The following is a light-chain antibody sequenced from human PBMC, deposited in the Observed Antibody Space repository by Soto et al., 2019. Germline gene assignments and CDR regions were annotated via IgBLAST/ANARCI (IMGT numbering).Light chain of an antibody. CDR2: TTS. Sequence: DIVLTQSPGTLSLSPGERASLSCRASQSLSGYLAWYQQRPGKAPRLLIYTTSNRATDIPDRFSGSGSGTYFTLTISRLEPEDFAVYYCQQYGSSPWTFGQGTKVEIK. J-gene: IGKJ1*01. V-gene: IGKV3-20*01. CDR1: QSLSGY. CDR3: QQYGSSPWT.